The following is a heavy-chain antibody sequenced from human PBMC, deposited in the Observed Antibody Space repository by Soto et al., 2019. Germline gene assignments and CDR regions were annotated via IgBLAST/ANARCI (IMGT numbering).Heavy chain of an antibody. CDR3: ASLTGIAAAGTPPGGWFDP. V-gene: IGHV3-48*02. J-gene: IGHJ5*02. CDR1: GFTFSSYS. D-gene: IGHD6-13*01. CDR2: ISGSSSTI. Sequence: EVQLVESGGGLVQPGGSLRLSCAASGFTFSSYSMNWVRQAPGKGLEWVSYISGSSSTIYYADSVKGRFTISRDNAKNTLYLQMNTLRDEDTAVYYCASLTGIAAAGTPPGGWFDPWGQGTLVTVSS.